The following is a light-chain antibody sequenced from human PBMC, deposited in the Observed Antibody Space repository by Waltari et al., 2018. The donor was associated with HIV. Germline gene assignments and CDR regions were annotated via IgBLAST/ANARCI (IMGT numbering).Light chain of an antibody. V-gene: IGKV3-20*01. CDR1: QSVTSNY. CDR3: QQYGTSQWT. J-gene: IGKJ1*01. Sequence: EIVLTQSPGTLSLSPGERAALSCRASQSVTSNYLAWYQQKPGRAPRLLISGASNRASGIPDRFSGSGAGTDFTLTISRREPEDFAVYYCQQYGTSQWTFGRGTKVEI. CDR2: GAS.